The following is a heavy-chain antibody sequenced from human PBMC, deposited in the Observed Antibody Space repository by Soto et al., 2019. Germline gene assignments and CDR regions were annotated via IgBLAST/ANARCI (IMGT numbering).Heavy chain of an antibody. D-gene: IGHD1-26*01. V-gene: IGHV1-69*13. J-gene: IGHJ4*02. CDR3: ARGNQKLVGARQCIAH. CDR1: GGTFTTYG. CDR2: INPRGGTT. Sequence: ASVKVSCKASGGTFTTYGISWVRQAPGQGLEWMGGINPRGGTTGYAQKFQGRGTIIADENTSTAYMELTSLTSEDTAVYYCARGNQKLVGARQCIAHWGQGTLVTV.